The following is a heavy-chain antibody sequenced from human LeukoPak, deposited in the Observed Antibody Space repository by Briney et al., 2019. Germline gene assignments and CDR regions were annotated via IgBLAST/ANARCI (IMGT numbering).Heavy chain of an antibody. V-gene: IGHV1-46*01. CDR3: ARDRGVRGIYYYMDV. Sequence: ASVKVSCKASGYTFTSYYMHWVRQAPGQGLEWMGIINPSGGSASYAQKFQGRVTMTRDMSTSTVYMELSSLRSEDTAVYYCARDRGVRGIYYYMDVWGKGTTVTVSS. CDR2: INPSGGSA. CDR1: GYTFTSYY. J-gene: IGHJ6*03. D-gene: IGHD3-10*01.